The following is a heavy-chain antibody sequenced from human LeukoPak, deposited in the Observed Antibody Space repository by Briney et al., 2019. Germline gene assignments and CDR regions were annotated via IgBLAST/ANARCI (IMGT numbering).Heavy chain of an antibody. CDR3: ARRNGSGSYYNY. J-gene: IGHJ4*02. CDR2: IYTGGST. D-gene: IGHD3-10*01. CDR1: GFTVSSNY. V-gene: IGHV3-66*04. Sequence: PGGSLRLSCAASGFTVSSNYMSWVRQAPGKGLEWVSAIYTGGSTYYADSVKGRFTISRDNAKNSLYPQMNSLRAEDTAVYYCARRNGSGSYYNYWGQGTLVTVSS.